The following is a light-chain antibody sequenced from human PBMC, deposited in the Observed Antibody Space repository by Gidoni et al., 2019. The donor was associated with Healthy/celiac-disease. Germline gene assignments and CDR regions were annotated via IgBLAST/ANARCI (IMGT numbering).Light chain of an antibody. J-gene: IGKJ4*01. V-gene: IGKV1-5*03. CDR2: KAS. Sequence: DIQMTQSPSTLSASVGDRVTITCRASQSISSWLAWYQQKPGKAPKLLIYKASSLESGVPSRFSGSGSGTEFTLTISILQPDDFATYYCQQYNSYPLTFGGXTKVEIK. CDR3: QQYNSYPLT. CDR1: QSISSW.